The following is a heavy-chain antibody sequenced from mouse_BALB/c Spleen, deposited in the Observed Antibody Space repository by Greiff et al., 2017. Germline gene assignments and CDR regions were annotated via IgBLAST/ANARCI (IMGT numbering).Heavy chain of an antibody. CDR1: GYSFTSYY. CDR2: IFPGSGNT. D-gene: IGHD1-1*01. CDR3: ARDDGSSPYFDY. Sequence: VQLQQSGPELVKPGASVKISCKASGYSFTSYYIHWVKQRPGQGLEWIGWIFPGSGNTKYNEKFKGKATLTADTSSSTAYMQLSSLTSEDSAVYFCARDDGSSPYFDYWGQGTTLTVSS. V-gene: IGHV1-66*01. J-gene: IGHJ2*01.